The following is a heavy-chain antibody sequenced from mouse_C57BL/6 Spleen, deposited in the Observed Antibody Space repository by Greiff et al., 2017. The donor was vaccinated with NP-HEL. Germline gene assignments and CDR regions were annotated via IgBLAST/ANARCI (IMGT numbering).Heavy chain of an antibody. CDR1: GYTFTSYW. Sequence: QVQLQQSGTELVKPGASVKLSCKASGYTFTSYWMHWVKQRPGQGLEWIGNINPSNGGTNYNEKFKSKATLTLDKSSSTSYMQLSSLTSEDSAVYYGARGGIYYYGSSPSDWGQGTTLTVAS. CDR3: ARGGIYYYGSSPSD. J-gene: IGHJ2*01. D-gene: IGHD1-1*01. V-gene: IGHV1-53*01. CDR2: INPSNGGT.